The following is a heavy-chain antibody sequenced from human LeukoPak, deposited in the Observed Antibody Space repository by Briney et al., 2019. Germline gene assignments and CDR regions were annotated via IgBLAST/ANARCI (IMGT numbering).Heavy chain of an antibody. V-gene: IGHV3-43*02. CDR1: GFTFSSYA. CDR2: ISADGGST. J-gene: IGHJ4*02. Sequence: GGSLRLSCAASGFTFSSYAMHWVRQPPGKGLEWVSLISADGGSTSSADSVKGRFSISRDNSKNSLYLQMNSLRSEDTAMYYCAKESGKFDYWGQGTLVAVSS. CDR3: AKESGKFDY.